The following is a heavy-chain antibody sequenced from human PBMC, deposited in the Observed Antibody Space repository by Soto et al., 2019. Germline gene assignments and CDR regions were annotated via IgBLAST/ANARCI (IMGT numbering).Heavy chain of an antibody. V-gene: IGHV3-49*03. D-gene: IGHD2-2*01. J-gene: IGHJ6*02. CDR1: GFTFGDYA. Sequence: GGSLRLSCTASGFTFGDYAMSWFRQAPGKGLEWVGFIRSKAYGGTTEYAASVKGRFTISRDDSKSIAYLQMNSLKTEDTAVYYCTRDVVVVPAAIEPYYYYYGMDVWGQGTTVTVSS. CDR2: IRSKAYGGTT. CDR3: TRDVVVVPAAIEPYYYYYGMDV.